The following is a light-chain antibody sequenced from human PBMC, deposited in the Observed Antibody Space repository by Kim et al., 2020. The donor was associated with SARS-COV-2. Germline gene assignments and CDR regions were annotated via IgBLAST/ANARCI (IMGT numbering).Light chain of an antibody. CDR2: EDN. CDR3: QSYDDSNRWV. CDR1: GGKSASNY. Sequence: KRVTNTCNGRGGKSASNYEERYQQRPASDPTTVIYEDNERPSGVPERFSGSIDSAANSASLTISGLKTEDEADYYCQSYDDSNRWVFGGGTQLTVL. V-gene: IGLV6-57*02. J-gene: IGLJ3*02.